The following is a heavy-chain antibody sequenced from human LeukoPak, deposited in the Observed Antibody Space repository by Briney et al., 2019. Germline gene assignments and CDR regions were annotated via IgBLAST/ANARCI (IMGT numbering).Heavy chain of an antibody. V-gene: IGHV4-59*01. D-gene: IGHD1-26*01. J-gene: IGHJ4*02. CDR3: ARIVGPTAAFDY. CDR2: IYHSGST. CDR1: GGSISSYY. Sequence: SETLSLTCTVSGGSISSYYWSWIRQPPGKGLEWIGYIYHSGSTNYNPSLKSRVTISVDTSKKQFSLKLTSVTAADTAVYFCARIVGPTAAFDYWGQGTLDTVSS.